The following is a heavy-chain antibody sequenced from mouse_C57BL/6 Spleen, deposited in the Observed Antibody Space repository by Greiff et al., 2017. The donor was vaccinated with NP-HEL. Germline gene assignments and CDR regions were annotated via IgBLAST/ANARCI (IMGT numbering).Heavy chain of an antibody. CDR3: ARGFTTVVATYYFDY. CDR2: IYPRSGNT. CDR1: GYTFTSYG. V-gene: IGHV1-81*01. J-gene: IGHJ2*01. D-gene: IGHD1-1*01. Sequence: QVQLQQSGAELARPGASVKLSCKASGYTFTSYGISWVKQRTGQGLEWIGEIYPRSGNTYYNEKFKGKATLTADKSSSTAYMELRSLTSEDSAVYFCARGFTTVVATYYFDYWGQGTTLTVSS.